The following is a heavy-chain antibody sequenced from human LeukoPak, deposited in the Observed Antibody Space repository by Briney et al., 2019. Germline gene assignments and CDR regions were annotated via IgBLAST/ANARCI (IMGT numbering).Heavy chain of an antibody. J-gene: IGHJ4*02. CDR1: GGSISSGSYY. Sequence: SETLSLTCTVSGGSISSGSYYWSWIRQPAGKGLEWIGRIYTSGSTNYNPSLKSRVTISVDTSKNQFSLKLSSVTAADTAVYYCARDPWDWGQGTLVTVSS. CDR3: ARDPWD. D-gene: IGHD3-16*01. CDR2: IYTSGST. V-gene: IGHV4-61*02.